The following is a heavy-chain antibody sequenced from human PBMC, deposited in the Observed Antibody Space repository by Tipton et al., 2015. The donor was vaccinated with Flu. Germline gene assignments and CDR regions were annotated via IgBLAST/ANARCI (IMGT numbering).Heavy chain of an antibody. D-gene: IGHD6-19*01. CDR3: ARDAGGSGWDY. CDR2: IWYDGSNK. Sequence: SLRLSCAASGFTFSSYGMHWVRQAPGKGLECVAVIWYDGSNKYYADSVKSRFTISRDNSKNTLYLQMNSLRAEDTAVYYCARDAGGSGWDYWGQGTLVTVSS. V-gene: IGHV3-33*01. J-gene: IGHJ4*02. CDR1: GFTFSSYG.